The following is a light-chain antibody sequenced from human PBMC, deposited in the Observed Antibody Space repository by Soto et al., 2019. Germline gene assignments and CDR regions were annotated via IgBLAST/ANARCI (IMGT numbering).Light chain of an antibody. CDR3: QQYVSSPRT. V-gene: IGKV3D-15*02. CDR1: QSVSNN. CDR2: DAS. J-gene: IGKJ1*01. Sequence: EEVMTQSPATLSVSPGESATLSCRASQSVSNNVAWYQQKPGQAPRLLIYDASNRATGIPARFSGSGSGTDFTLTISSLEPEDFAVYYCQQYVSSPRTFGQGTKVDIK.